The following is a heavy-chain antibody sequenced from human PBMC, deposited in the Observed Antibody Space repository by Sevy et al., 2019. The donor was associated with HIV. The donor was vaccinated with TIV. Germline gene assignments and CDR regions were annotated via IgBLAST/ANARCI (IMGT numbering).Heavy chain of an antibody. J-gene: IGHJ5*02. CDR3: AAGTVVTPYWFDP. CDR1: GFMFNDFW. D-gene: IGHD2-21*02. V-gene: IGHV3-7*01. CDR2: VKKDGSER. Sequence: GGSLRLSCAASGFMFNDFWMSWVRQAPGKGLDWVANVKKDGSERYYADSVKGRFTISRDNAKNLLYLQMNSLRAEDTAVYYCAAGTVVTPYWFDPWGQGTLVTVSS.